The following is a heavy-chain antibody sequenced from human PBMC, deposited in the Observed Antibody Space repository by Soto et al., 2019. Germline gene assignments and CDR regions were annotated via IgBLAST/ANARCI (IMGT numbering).Heavy chain of an antibody. D-gene: IGHD4-17*01. Sequence: PGGSLRLSCAASGFTFSSYAMSWVRQAPGKGLEWVSAISGSGGSTYYADSVKGRFTISRDNSKNTLYLQMNSLRAEDTAVYYCAKGAPDDYGDYPNWFDPWGQGTLVTVSS. CDR2: ISGSGGST. J-gene: IGHJ5*02. CDR1: GFTFSSYA. CDR3: AKGAPDDYGDYPNWFDP. V-gene: IGHV3-23*01.